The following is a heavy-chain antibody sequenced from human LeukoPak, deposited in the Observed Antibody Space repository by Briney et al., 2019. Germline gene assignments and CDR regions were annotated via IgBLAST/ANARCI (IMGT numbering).Heavy chain of an antibody. CDR1: GYTFTVYG. CDR2: TSAYNGNA. Sequence: VASVKVSSKSSGYTFTVYGHRWWRQPPGRRVEFMPLTSAYNGNAKYAQKLKGRVTMTTDTSTSTAYMELRNLRSDDTAVYYCARGEVDILTGLRYAFDIWGQGTMVTVSS. J-gene: IGHJ3*02. CDR3: ARGEVDILTGLRYAFDI. V-gene: IGHV1-18*01. D-gene: IGHD3-9*01.